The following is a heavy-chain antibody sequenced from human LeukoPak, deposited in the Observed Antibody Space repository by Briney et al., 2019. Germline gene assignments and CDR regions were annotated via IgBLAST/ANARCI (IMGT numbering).Heavy chain of an antibody. CDR1: GFTFSSYA. J-gene: IGHJ5*02. Sequence: PGGSLRLSCAASGFTFSSYAMSWVRQAPGKGLEWVSDISGSGGSTYYADSVNGRFTISRDNSKNTLYLQMNSLRAEDTAVYYCANAITYYYDSSGLAPWGQGTLVTVSS. D-gene: IGHD3-22*01. CDR3: ANAITYYYDSSGLAP. CDR2: ISGSGGST. V-gene: IGHV3-23*01.